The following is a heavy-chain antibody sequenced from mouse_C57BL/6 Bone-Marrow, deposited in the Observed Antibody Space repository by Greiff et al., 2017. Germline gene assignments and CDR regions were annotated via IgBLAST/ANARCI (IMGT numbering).Heavy chain of an antibody. V-gene: IGHV1-7*01. Sequence: VQLQQSGAELAKPGASVKLSCKVSGYTFTSYWMHWVKQRPGQGLEWIGYINPSSGYTKYNQKFKDKATSTADKSSSTAYMQLSSLTYEDSAVYYCAEEGYFDYWGQGTTLTVSS. CDR3: AEEGYFDY. CDR2: INPSSGYT. CDR1: GYTFTSYW. J-gene: IGHJ2*01.